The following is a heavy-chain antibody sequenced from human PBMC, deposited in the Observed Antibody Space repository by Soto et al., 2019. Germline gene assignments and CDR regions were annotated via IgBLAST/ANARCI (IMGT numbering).Heavy chain of an antibody. CDR3: ARLPGYCSGDSCRIDY. J-gene: IGHJ4*02. CDR1: GGSISSSNW. D-gene: IGHD2-15*01. V-gene: IGHV4-4*02. Sequence: PSETLSLTCAVSGGSISSSNWWSWVRQPPGKGLEWIGEIYHSGSTNYNPSLKSRVTISVDTSKNQFSLKLSSVTAADTAVYFCARLPGYCSGDSCRIDYWGQGTLVTVSS. CDR2: IYHSGST.